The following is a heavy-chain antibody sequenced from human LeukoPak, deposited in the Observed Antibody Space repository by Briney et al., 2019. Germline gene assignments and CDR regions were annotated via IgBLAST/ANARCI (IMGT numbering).Heavy chain of an antibody. CDR3: ARAPKYCSSTSCYPNWFDP. J-gene: IGHJ5*02. D-gene: IGHD2-2*01. Sequence: ASVKVSCKASGYTFTSYGISWVRQAPGQGLEWMGWISAYNGNTNYAQKLQGRVTMTTDTSTSTAYMELRSLRSDNTAVYYCARAPKYCSSTSCYPNWFDPWGQGTLVTVSS. CDR2: ISAYNGNT. V-gene: IGHV1-18*04. CDR1: GYTFTSYG.